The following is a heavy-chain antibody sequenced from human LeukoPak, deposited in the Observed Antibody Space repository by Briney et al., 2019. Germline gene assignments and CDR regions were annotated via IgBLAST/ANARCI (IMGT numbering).Heavy chain of an antibody. D-gene: IGHD3-22*01. CDR3: AKPPPSGGYYAHIDY. CDR1: GFTFSTYA. V-gene: IGHV3-23*01. CDR2: ISGSGSVT. Sequence: GGSLRLSCAASGFTFSTYAMSWVRQAPGKGLEWVSDISGSGSVTYYADSVKGRFTISRDNSKNTLYLQMNSLRAEDTAVYYCAKPPPSGGYYAHIDYWGQGTLVTVSS. J-gene: IGHJ4*02.